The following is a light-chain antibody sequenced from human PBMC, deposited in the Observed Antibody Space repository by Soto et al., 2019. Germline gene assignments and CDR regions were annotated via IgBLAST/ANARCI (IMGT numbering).Light chain of an antibody. CDR2: GAS. CDR1: QSVSSSY. V-gene: IGKV3-20*01. J-gene: IGKJ3*01. Sequence: EIVLTQSPGTLSLSPGERATLSCRASQSVSSSYLAWYQQKPGQAPRLLIYGASSRATGIPDRFSGSGSGTEFTLTISRLETEDFAVYYCQQYGSSPVTFGHGTKVDIK. CDR3: QQYGSSPVT.